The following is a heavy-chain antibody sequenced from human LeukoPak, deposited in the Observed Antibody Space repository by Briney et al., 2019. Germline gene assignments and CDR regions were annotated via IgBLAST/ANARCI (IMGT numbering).Heavy chain of an antibody. J-gene: IGHJ4*02. CDR2: MNAFGVST. Sequence: GGSLRLSCAVSGFTFSGYAVSWVRQTPEKGLEWVASMNAFGVSTYYADSVKGRFTIFRDNSRDTLYLQMISLRVDDTAIYYCAKVALGYCSGGSCCSLDHWGQGILVTDAS. D-gene: IGHD2-15*01. V-gene: IGHV3-23*01. CDR1: GFTFSGYA. CDR3: AKVALGYCSGGSCCSLDH.